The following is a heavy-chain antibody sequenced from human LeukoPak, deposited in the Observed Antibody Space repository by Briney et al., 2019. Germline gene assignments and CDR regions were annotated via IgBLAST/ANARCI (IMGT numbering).Heavy chain of an antibody. Sequence: GGSLRLSCAASGFTFSSYWMSWVRQAPGTGLEWAANIKQDGSEKYYVDSVKGRFTISRDNAKNSLYLQMNSLRAEDTAVYYCARGGAYYYDSSGYYETYYFDYWGQGTLVTVSS. V-gene: IGHV3-7*01. J-gene: IGHJ4*02. CDR3: ARGGAYYYDSSGYYETYYFDY. CDR2: IKQDGSEK. D-gene: IGHD3-22*01. CDR1: GFTFSSYW.